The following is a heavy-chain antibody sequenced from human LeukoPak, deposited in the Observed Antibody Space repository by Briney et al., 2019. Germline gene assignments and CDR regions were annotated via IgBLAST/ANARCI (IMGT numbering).Heavy chain of an antibody. CDR1: GDSISTYY. CDR2: IYSSGNT. V-gene: IGHV4-59*01. J-gene: IGHJ4*02. D-gene: IGHD1-26*01. CDR3: ARLRWQLVGPYFDY. Sequence: SETLSLTCSFSGDSISTYYWSWIRQSPGKGLEWIGHIYSSGNTDYNSSLKSRVTISVGTSKSQFSLRLSSVTATDTAVYYCARLRWQLVGPYFDYWGQGVLVTVS.